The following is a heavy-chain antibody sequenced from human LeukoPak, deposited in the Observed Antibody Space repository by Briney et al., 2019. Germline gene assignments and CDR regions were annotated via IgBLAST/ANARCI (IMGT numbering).Heavy chain of an antibody. CDR3: ARERDGRFFDY. J-gene: IGHJ4*02. CDR2: INQDGSEK. Sequence: GGSLRLSCAVSGLTFRSYWMSWVRQAPGKGLEWVANINQDGSEKYFVDSVKGRFTISRDNARNSLHLQMNTLRAEDTAVYYCARERDGRFFDYWGQGTLVTVSS. CDR1: GLTFRSYW. D-gene: IGHD5-24*01. V-gene: IGHV3-7*01.